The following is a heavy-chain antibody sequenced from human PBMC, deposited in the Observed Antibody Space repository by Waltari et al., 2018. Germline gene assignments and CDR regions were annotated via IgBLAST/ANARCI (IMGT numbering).Heavy chain of an antibody. CDR1: GFHFLSYA. Sequence: EVHLLESGGGLAQPGGSLRLSCAASGFHFLSYAMSWVRQAPGKGLEWVSGISDSGVITKYADSVKGRFTVSRDNSKNTVFLQLNSLRAEDTAIYYCARHLYSIDYLELGNWGQGTLVTVSS. D-gene: IGHD3-22*01. CDR2: ISDSGVIT. CDR3: ARHLYSIDYLELGN. V-gene: IGHV3-23*01. J-gene: IGHJ4*02.